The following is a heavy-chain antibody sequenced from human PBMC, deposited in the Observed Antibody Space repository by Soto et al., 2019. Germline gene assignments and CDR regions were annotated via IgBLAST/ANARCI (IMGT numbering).Heavy chain of an antibody. Sequence: EVQLVESGGGFVQPGWSLRLSCAGSGFTFTEHAMHWVRQAPGKGLEWVSDIMWDSRAIGYADSVKGRFTISRDNAKNSLYLQMNSLGVEDTATYYCTRDLLPGGADVWGQGTTVIVSS. D-gene: IGHD3-16*01. CDR1: GFTFTEHA. CDR3: TRDLLPGGADV. J-gene: IGHJ6*02. CDR2: IMWDSRAI. V-gene: IGHV3-9*01.